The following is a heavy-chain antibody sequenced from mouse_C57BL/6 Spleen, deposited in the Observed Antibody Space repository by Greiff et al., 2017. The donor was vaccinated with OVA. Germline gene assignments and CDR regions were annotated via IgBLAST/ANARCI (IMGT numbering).Heavy chain of an antibody. CDR3: ASHYDYDGPFDY. D-gene: IGHD2-4*01. V-gene: IGHV2-2*01. Sequence: QVQLQQSGPGLVQPSQSLSITCTVSGFSLTSYGVHWVRQSPGKGLEWLGVIWSGGSTDYNAAFISRLSISKDNSKSQVFFKMNSLQADDTAIYYCASHYDYDGPFDYWGQGTTLTVSS. CDR2: IWSGGST. J-gene: IGHJ2*01. CDR1: GFSLTSYG.